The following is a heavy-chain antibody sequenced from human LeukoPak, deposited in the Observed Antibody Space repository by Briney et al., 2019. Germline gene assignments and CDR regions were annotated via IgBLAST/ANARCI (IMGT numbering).Heavy chain of an antibody. CDR3: AKDAPRDIVVVPAAPLYYYYYGMDV. CDR1: GFTFSSYA. CDR2: ISGSGGST. D-gene: IGHD2-2*01. Sequence: GGSLRLSCAASGFTFSSYAMSWVRQAPGKGLEWVSAISGSGGSTYYADSVKGRFTISRDNSKNTLYLQMNSLRAEDTAVYYCAKDAPRDIVVVPAAPLYYYYYGMDVWGQGTTVTVSS. V-gene: IGHV3-23*01. J-gene: IGHJ6*02.